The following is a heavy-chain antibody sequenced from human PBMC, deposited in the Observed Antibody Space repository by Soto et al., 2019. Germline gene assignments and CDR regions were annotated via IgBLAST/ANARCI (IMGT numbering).Heavy chain of an antibody. CDR3: ARDGLEDWSDVRWFDP. Sequence: ASVKVSCKASGYTFTSYGISWVRQAPGQGLEWMGWISAYNGNTNYAQKLQGRVTMTTDTSTSTAYMELRSLRSDDTAVYYCARDGLEDWSDVRWFDPWGQGTLVTVSS. D-gene: IGHD1-1*01. CDR1: GYTFTSYG. V-gene: IGHV1-18*01. CDR2: ISAYNGNT. J-gene: IGHJ5*02.